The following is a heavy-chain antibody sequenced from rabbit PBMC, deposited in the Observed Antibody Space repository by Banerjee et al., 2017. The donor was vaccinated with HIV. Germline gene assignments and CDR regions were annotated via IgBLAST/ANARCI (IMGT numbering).Heavy chain of an antibody. D-gene: IGHD1-1*01. V-gene: IGHV1S40*01. CDR3: ARDLAGVSGWNFNF. CDR1: GFDFSSNA. CDR2: IVAGSSGGT. Sequence: QSLEESGGGLVQPEGSLTLTCKASGFDFSSNAMCWVRHATGKGPEWIACIVAGSSGGTYYAGWAKVRFTISKTTSTTVTLQMTSLAAADTASYFCARDLAGVSGWNFNFWGPGTLVTVS. J-gene: IGHJ4*01.